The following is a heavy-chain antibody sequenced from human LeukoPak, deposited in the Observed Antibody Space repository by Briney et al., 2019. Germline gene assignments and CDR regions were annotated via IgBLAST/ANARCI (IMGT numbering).Heavy chain of an antibody. CDR2: IKQDGSEK. CDR1: GFTFSSSW. V-gene: IGHV3-7*02. Sequence: PGGSLRLSCAPSGFTFSSSWMSWVRVAPGRGLEWVANIKQDGSEKYYVDSVKGRFTISRDNAKNSLYLQMNSLRDEDTAVYYCARNYGGNSAGWGQGTLVTISS. D-gene: IGHD4-23*01. J-gene: IGHJ4*02. CDR3: ARNYGGNSAG.